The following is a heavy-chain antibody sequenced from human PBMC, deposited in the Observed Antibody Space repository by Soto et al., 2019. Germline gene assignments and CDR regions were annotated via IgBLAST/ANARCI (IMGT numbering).Heavy chain of an antibody. CDR2: ISAYNGNT. D-gene: IGHD3-10*01. CDR1: GYTFTTYG. CDR3: ARVPPWGNSAGDYYIQHYDS. J-gene: IGHJ4*02. Sequence: GASVKVSCKASGYTFTTYGISWVRQAPGQGLEWMGWISAYNGNTNYAQKVQGRVTMTTDTSTSTAYMELRSLRSEDTAVYYCARVPPWGNSAGDYYIQHYDSWGQGTPVTVSS. V-gene: IGHV1-18*01.